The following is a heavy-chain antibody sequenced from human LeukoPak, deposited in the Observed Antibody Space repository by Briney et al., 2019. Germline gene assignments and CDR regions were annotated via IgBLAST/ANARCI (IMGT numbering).Heavy chain of an antibody. V-gene: IGHV3-30*18. Sequence: GRSLRLSCAASGFTFSSYGMHWVRQAPGKGLERVAVISYDGSNKYYADSVKGRFAISRDNSKNTLSLQMNSLRAEDTAVYYCAKDRGGLSDAFDIWGQGTMVTVSS. J-gene: IGHJ3*02. CDR3: AKDRGGLSDAFDI. CDR2: ISYDGSNK. CDR1: GFTFSSYG. D-gene: IGHD2-15*01.